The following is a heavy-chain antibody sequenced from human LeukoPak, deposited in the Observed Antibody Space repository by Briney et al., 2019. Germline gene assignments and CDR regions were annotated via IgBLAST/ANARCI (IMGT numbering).Heavy chain of an antibody. Sequence: ASVKVSCKASGYTFTSYGISWVRQAPGQGLEWMGWISAYNGNTNYAQKLLGRVTMTTDTSTSTAYMELRSLRSDDTAVYYCARDLSSSWYTGSALGYFDYWGQGTLVTVSS. CDR3: ARDLSSSWYTGSALGYFDY. CDR1: GYTFTSYG. J-gene: IGHJ4*02. V-gene: IGHV1-18*01. CDR2: ISAYNGNT. D-gene: IGHD6-13*01.